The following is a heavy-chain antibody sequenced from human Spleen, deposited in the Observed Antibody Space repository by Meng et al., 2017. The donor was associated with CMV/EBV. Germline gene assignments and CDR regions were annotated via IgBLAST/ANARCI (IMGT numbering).Heavy chain of an antibody. CDR1: GYTFTSYG. D-gene: IGHD3-22*01. Sequence: ASVKVSCKASGYTFTSYGISWVRQAPGQGLQWMGWISTYNANTIFAQKLQGRLTMTTDTSTSTAYMELRSLRSDDTAVYYCARAGHYYDSSGYHYWGQGTLVTVSS. CDR3: ARAGHYYDSSGYHY. J-gene: IGHJ4*02. V-gene: IGHV1-18*01. CDR2: ISTYNANT.